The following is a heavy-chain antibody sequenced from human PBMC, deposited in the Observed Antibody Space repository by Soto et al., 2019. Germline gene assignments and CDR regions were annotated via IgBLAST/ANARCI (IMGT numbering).Heavy chain of an antibody. J-gene: IGHJ5*02. CDR3: ARVYYDFWSGYYTGWFDP. Sequence: ASVKVSCKASGYTFTSYVISWVLQAPGQGLEWMGWISAYNGNTNYAQKLQGRVTMTTDTSTSTAYMELRSLRSDDPAVYYCARVYYDFWSGYYTGWFDPWGQGTLVTVS. V-gene: IGHV1-18*01. CDR2: ISAYNGNT. D-gene: IGHD3-3*01. CDR1: GYTFTSYV.